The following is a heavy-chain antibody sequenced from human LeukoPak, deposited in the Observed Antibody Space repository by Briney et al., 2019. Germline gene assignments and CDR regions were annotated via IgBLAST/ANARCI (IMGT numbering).Heavy chain of an antibody. CDR1: GFTFSSYA. CDR3: AKSQPDYYDSSGYYWVPYFDY. Sequence: GGSLRLSCAASGFTFSSYAMSWVRQAPGKGLEWVSAISGSGGSTYYADSVKGRFTISGDNSRNTLYLQMNSLRAEDTAVYYCAKSQPDYYDSSGYYWVPYFDYWGQGTLVTVSS. V-gene: IGHV3-23*01. CDR2: ISGSGGST. D-gene: IGHD3-22*01. J-gene: IGHJ4*02.